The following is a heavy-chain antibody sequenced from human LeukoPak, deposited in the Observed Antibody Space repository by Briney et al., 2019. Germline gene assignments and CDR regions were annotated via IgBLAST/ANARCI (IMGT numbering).Heavy chain of an antibody. Sequence: GASVKVSCKASGYTFTSYDINWVRQATGQGLGWMGWMNPNSGNTGYAQKFQGRVTMTRSTSISTAYMELSSLRSDDTAVYYCARSTVYCSGANCHNAFDIWGQGTMVTVSS. J-gene: IGHJ3*02. V-gene: IGHV1-8*01. CDR2: MNPNSGNT. D-gene: IGHD2-2*02. CDR1: GYTFTSYD. CDR3: ARSTVYCSGANCHNAFDI.